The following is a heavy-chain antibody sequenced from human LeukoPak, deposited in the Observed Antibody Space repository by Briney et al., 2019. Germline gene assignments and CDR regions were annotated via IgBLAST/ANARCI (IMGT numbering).Heavy chain of an antibody. CDR2: INHSGST. CDR1: GGSFSGYY. D-gene: IGHD6-19*01. CDR3: ARVGTYSSGREAFDI. V-gene: IGHV4-34*01. J-gene: IGHJ3*02. Sequence: SETLSLTCAVYGGSFSGYYWSWIRQPPGKGLEGIGEINHSGSTNYNPSLKSRVTISVDTSKNQFSLKLSSVTAADTAVYYCARVGTYSSGREAFDIWGQGTMVTVSS.